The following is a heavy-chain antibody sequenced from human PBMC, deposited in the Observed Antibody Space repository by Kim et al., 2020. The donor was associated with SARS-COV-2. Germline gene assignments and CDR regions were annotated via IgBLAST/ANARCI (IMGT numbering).Heavy chain of an antibody. D-gene: IGHD3-10*01. Sequence: GGSLRLSCAVSGFTLGDNAMHWVRQAPGKGLEWVSGKSWNSGSIGYADSVKGRFTISRDNAKNSLYLQMNSLRAEDTALYYCAKVIADTMVRGVSHGMDVWGQGTTVTVSS. J-gene: IGHJ6*02. CDR3: AKVIADTMVRGVSHGMDV. CDR2: KSWNSGSI. V-gene: IGHV3-9*01. CDR1: GFTLGDNA.